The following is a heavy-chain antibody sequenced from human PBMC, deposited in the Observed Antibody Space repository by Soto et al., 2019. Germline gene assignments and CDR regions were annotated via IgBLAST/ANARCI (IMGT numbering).Heavy chain of an antibody. Sequence: QMQMVQSGPEVKKPGTSVKVSCKAAGFTLTSSAMQWVRQTRGQRLEWIGWIVVGSGNTNYAQKFQERVTITRDMSTSTAYMELSSLRSEDTAVYYCAAINYDSSGYSDYWGQGTLVTVSS. D-gene: IGHD3-22*01. CDR3: AAINYDSSGYSDY. CDR2: IVVGSGNT. CDR1: GFTLTSSA. V-gene: IGHV1-58*02. J-gene: IGHJ4*02.